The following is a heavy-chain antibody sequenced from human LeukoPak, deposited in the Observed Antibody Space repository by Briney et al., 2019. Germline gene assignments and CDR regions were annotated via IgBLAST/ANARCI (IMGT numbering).Heavy chain of an antibody. D-gene: IGHD3-10*01. CDR3: AKDGWGYYGSGSLIDY. CDR1: EFPFSSYG. J-gene: IGHJ4*02. Sequence: GGTLRLSCAASEFPFSSYGMTWVRQAPGKGLEWVSGISGSGGGTYYADSVRGRFSISRDNSKNTLHLQMNSLRAEDTAVYYCAKDGWGYYGSGSLIDYWGQGTLVTVSS. CDR2: ISGSGGGT. V-gene: IGHV3-23*01.